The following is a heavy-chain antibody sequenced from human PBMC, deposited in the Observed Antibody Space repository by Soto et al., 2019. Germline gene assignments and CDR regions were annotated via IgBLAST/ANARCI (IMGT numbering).Heavy chain of an antibody. CDR3: ARSVGATTMRYYFDY. CDR1: GGTFSSYT. Sequence: SVKVSCKASGGTFSSYTISWVRQAPGQGLEWMGRIIPILGIANYAQKFQGRVTITADKSTSTAYMELSSLRSEDTAVYYCARSVGATTMRYYFDYWGQGTLVTVSS. CDR2: IIPILGIA. D-gene: IGHD1-26*01. J-gene: IGHJ4*02. V-gene: IGHV1-69*02.